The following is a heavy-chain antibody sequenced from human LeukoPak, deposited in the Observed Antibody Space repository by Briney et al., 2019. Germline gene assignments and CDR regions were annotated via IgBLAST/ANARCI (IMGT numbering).Heavy chain of an antibody. D-gene: IGHD3-22*01. J-gene: IGHJ4*02. CDR2: IYYSGST. Sequence: SETLSLTCTASGGSISSYYWSWIRQPPGKGLEWIGYIYYSGSTNYNPSLKSRVTISVDTSKNQFSLKLSSVTAADTAVYYCARHYYDSSGYFRSPYYFDYWGQGTLVTVSS. V-gene: IGHV4-59*08. CDR1: GGSISSYY. CDR3: ARHYYDSSGYFRSPYYFDY.